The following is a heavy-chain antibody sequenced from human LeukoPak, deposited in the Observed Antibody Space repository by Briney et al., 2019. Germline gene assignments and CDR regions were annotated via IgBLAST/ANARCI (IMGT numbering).Heavy chain of an antibody. J-gene: IGHJ4*02. V-gene: IGHV4-39*01. Sequence: SETLSLTCTVSGGSFSSSSSYWGWIRQPPGKGLEWIGSIYYSGSTYYNPSLMSRVTISVDTSKNQFSLKLSSVTAADTAVYYCARQRYALFDYWGQGTLVTVSS. CDR2: IYYSGST. CDR1: GGSFSSSSSY. D-gene: IGHD3-16*02. CDR3: ARQRYALFDY.